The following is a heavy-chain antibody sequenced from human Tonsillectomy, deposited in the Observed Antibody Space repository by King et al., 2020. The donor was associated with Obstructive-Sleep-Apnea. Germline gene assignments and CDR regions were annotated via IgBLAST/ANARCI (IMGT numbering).Heavy chain of an antibody. CDR3: ARHLIVAADPDAFEI. J-gene: IGHJ3*02. CDR2: IYPGDSYT. Sequence: QLVQSGAEVKKPGESLKISCKGSGYSFASYWIGGVRQMPGKGLEWMGIIYPGDSYTRYRPSFQGQVTISADKSISTAYLQWSSLKASDTAIYYCARHLIVAADPDAFEIWGQGTMVTVSS. V-gene: IGHV5-51*01. CDR1: GYSFASYW. D-gene: IGHD6-13*01.